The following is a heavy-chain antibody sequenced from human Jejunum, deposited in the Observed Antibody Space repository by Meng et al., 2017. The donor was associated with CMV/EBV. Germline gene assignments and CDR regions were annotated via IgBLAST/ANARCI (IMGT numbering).Heavy chain of an antibody. CDR2: FVNNVDT. D-gene: IGHD3-10*01. J-gene: IGHJ4*02. V-gene: IGHV1-18*01. CDR1: GYTFTHHG. Sequence: QVQRVQSGAEVKKPGASVRVSCKASGYTFTHHGISWIRQAPGQGLEWMGWFVNNVDTYSAQKFQGRVTMTTDTHTSTAFMELRSLRSDDTAVYYCARGTPGRSYSDYWGQGTLVTVSS. CDR3: ARGTPGRSYSDY.